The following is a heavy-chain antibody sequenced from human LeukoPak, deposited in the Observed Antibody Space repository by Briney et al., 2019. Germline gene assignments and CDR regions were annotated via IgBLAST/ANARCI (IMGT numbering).Heavy chain of an antibody. D-gene: IGHD2-21*02. CDR1: GGTFSSYA. Sequence: SVKVSCKASGGTFSSYAISWVRQAPGQGLEWMGRIIPIFATANYPQKFQGRVTINTDESTSAAYMDLSSLRSEDKAVYYCAGELLAGDVFDIWGEETMVAVSA. CDR2: IIPIFATA. J-gene: IGHJ3*02. CDR3: AGELLAGDVFDI. V-gene: IGHV1-69*05.